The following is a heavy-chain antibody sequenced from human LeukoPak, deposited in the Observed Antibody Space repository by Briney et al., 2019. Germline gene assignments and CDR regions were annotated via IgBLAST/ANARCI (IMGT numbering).Heavy chain of an antibody. D-gene: IGHD3-22*01. Sequence: ASVKVSCKASGYTFTGYFIHWVRQAPGQGLEWMGWISAYNGNTNYAQKLQGRVTMTTDTSTSTAYMELRSLRSDDTAVYYCARDLGEGIYYYDSSGYYLAWGQGTLVTVSS. J-gene: IGHJ5*02. V-gene: IGHV1-18*04. CDR1: GYTFTGYF. CDR3: ARDLGEGIYYYDSSGYYLA. CDR2: ISAYNGNT.